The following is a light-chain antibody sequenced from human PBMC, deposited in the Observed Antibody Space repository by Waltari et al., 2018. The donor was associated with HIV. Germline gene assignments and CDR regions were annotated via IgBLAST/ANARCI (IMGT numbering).Light chain of an antibody. J-gene: IGLJ2*01. Sequence: SYDLTQSPSVSVPPGQTASFPCSADHLGAPYACWYQQMPGQSPVLVLYQDSQRPSGIPERFSASNSGNTATRTISGTQAMDEADYYCQAWDSSTVVFGGGTKLTVL. CDR2: QDS. CDR1: HLGAPY. V-gene: IGLV3-1*01. CDR3: QAWDSSTVV.